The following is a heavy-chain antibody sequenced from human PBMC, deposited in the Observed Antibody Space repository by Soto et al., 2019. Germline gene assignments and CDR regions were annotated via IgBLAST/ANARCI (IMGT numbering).Heavy chain of an antibody. CDR3: ARWGTTGGLAV. CDR1: GLTFRSFV. V-gene: IGHV3-30*19. D-gene: IGHD3-16*01. Sequence: QVQLVESGGGVVQPGTSLRLSCVGSGLTFRSFVIHWVRQAPGRGLEWVALTSYDGTNKYFGDSVKGRFTISRDNSRNTVDLQMYSLRLENTALYYCARWGTTGGLAVWGQGTWVSVSS. J-gene: IGHJ4*02. CDR2: TSYDGTNK.